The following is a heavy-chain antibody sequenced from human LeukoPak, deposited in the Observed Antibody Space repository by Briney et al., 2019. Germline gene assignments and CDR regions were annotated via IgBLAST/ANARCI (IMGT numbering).Heavy chain of an antibody. CDR3: AKGAKGVAGMWDY. V-gene: IGHV3-23*01. D-gene: IGHD6-19*01. CDR1: GLTFSNYA. J-gene: IGHJ4*02. CDR2: IIGNGGWA. Sequence: PGGSLRLSCAASGLTFSNYAMMWLRQAPGKGLEWVAAIIGNGGWALYADSVKGRFTISRDNSKNTLYLQMSSLRAEDTAVYYCAKGAKGVAGMWDYWGQGTLVTVSS.